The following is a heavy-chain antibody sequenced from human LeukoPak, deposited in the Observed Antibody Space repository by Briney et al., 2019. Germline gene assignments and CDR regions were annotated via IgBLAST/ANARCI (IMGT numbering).Heavy chain of an antibody. D-gene: IGHD3-16*01. CDR3: AGTNMILDY. V-gene: IGHV4-59*01. CDR1: GGSISSYY. CDR2: IYYSGST. J-gene: IGHJ4*02. Sequence: SETLSLTCTVSGGSISSYYWSWIRQPPGKGLEWIGYIYYSGSTNYNPSLKSRVTISVDTSKSQFSLKLSSVTAADTAVYYCAGTNMILDYWGQGTLVTVSS.